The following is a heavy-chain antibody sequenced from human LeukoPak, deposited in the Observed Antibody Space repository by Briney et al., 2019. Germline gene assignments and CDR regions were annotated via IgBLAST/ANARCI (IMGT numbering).Heavy chain of an antibody. CDR2: IYYSGST. J-gene: IGHJ4*02. CDR3: ARVVTTYEYYFDY. D-gene: IGHD4-17*01. V-gene: IGHV4-59*01. Sequence: SETLSLTCTVYGGSISSYYWSWIRQPPGQGLEWIGHIYYSGSTSYNHSLKSRITISVDTSKNPFSLKLSSVTAADPAVYYCARVVTTYEYYFDYWGQGTLVTVSS. CDR1: GGSISSYY.